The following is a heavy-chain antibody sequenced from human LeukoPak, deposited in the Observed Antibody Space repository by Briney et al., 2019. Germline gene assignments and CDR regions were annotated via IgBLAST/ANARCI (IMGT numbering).Heavy chain of an antibody. CDR1: GGSISSSSYY. D-gene: IGHD4-17*01. V-gene: IGHV4-39*07. CDR3: ARVDSDYGDSSAFDI. Sequence: PSETLSLTCTVSGGSISSSSYYWGWIRQPPGKGLEWIGSIYYSGSTYYNPSLKSRVTISVDTSKNQFSLKLSSVTAADTAVYYCARVDSDYGDSSAFDIWGQGTMVTVSS. J-gene: IGHJ3*02. CDR2: IYYSGST.